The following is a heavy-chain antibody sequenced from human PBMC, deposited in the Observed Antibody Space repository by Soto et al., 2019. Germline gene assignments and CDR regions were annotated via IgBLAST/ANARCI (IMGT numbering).Heavy chain of an antibody. CDR2: ISYDGSNK. CDR1: GFTFSSYG. V-gene: IGHV3-30*18. Sequence: SGGSLRLSCAASGFTFSSYGMHWVRQAPGKGLEWVAVISYDGSNKYYADSVKGRFTISRDNSKNTLYLQMNSLRAEDTAVYYCAKGRGSGYFVPGFDPWGQGTLVTVSS. J-gene: IGHJ5*02. CDR3: AKGRGSGYFVPGFDP. D-gene: IGHD3-3*01.